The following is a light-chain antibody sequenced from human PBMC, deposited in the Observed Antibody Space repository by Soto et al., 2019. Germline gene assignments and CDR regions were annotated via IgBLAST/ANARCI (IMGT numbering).Light chain of an antibody. V-gene: IGLV1-44*01. Sequence: QSVLTQPPSASGTPGQRVTIYCSGSSSNIGSNILNWYQHFPGTAPKLLIYSNNQRPSGVPDRFSGSKSGTSASLAISGLQSEDEADYYCSAWDDSLNGPVFGGGTKLTVL. CDR2: SNN. CDR1: SSNIGSNI. CDR3: SAWDDSLNGPV. J-gene: IGLJ3*02.